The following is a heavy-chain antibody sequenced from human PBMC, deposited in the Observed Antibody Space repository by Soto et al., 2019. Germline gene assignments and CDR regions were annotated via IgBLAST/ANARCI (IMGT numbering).Heavy chain of an antibody. V-gene: IGHV3-30*18. CDR3: AKDGAFSLGRYFYYGVDV. CDR1: GLPVRAYG. J-gene: IGHJ6*02. CDR2: ISSDEKIK. D-gene: IGHD3-3*02. Sequence: WGSRRLSCSASGLPVRAYGLHWVGRAPGRGLEWVAVISSDEKIKYYAYSVRGRFTISRDNSQNTMYLQMNSLRPEDTAIYYCAKDGAFSLGRYFYYGVDVWGQGTTVTVSS.